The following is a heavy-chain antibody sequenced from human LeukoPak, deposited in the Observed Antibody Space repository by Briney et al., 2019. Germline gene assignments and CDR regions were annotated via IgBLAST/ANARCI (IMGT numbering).Heavy chain of an antibody. CDR3: AKGFGIKYFDY. D-gene: IGHD3-10*01. CDR1: GFTFSTSW. CDR2: INEDGTIK. Sequence: GGSLRLSCAASGFTFSTSWMTWVRQAPGKELEWLGNINEDGTIKNYVDSVKGRFTTSRDNAKNTLYLQMNSLRAEDTAVYYCAKGFGIKYFDYWGQGTLVTVSS. V-gene: IGHV3-7*03. J-gene: IGHJ4*02.